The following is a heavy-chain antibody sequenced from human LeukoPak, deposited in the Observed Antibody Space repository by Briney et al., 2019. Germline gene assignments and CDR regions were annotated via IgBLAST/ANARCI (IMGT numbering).Heavy chain of an antibody. J-gene: IGHJ4*02. Sequence: SQTLSLTCTVSGGSLSSGSYYWSWIRQPAGTGLEWIGRIYTSGSTNYNPSLKSRVTISVDTSKNQFSLKLSSVTAADTAVYYCARSKYYYDSSPPDYWGQGTLVTVSS. V-gene: IGHV4-61*02. CDR3: ARSKYYYDSSPPDY. CDR1: GGSLSSGSYY. D-gene: IGHD3-22*01. CDR2: IYTSGST.